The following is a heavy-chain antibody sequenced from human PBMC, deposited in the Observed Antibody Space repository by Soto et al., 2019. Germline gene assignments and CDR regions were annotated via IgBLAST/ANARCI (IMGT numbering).Heavy chain of an antibody. J-gene: IGHJ5*02. CDR1: GGTFSGYY. Sequence: QVHLQESGPGLVKPSETLSLTCSVSGGTFSGYYWTWVRQPAGKGLESIGRIYSSGNTKYNPSLQSRVTMSLDTSNNQFSLRLTSVTAADTAVYYCARGQRFSDWFDPWGQGTLVTVSS. CDR3: ARGQRFSDWFDP. D-gene: IGHD3-3*01. CDR2: IYSSGNT. V-gene: IGHV4-4*07.